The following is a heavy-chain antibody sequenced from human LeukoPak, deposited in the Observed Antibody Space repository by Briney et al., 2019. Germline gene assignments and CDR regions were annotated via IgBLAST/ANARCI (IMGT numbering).Heavy chain of an antibody. Sequence: GGSLRLSCAASGFTFSSYGMNWVRQAPGKGLEWVAVISYDGTNKIYVDSLRGRFTISRDNSKNTLYLQMNSLRAEDTAVYYCAKDGYYGSGTYPDYWGQGTLVTVSS. CDR3: AKDGYYGSGTYPDY. J-gene: IGHJ4*02. D-gene: IGHD3-10*01. V-gene: IGHV3-30*18. CDR2: ISYDGTNK. CDR1: GFTFSSYG.